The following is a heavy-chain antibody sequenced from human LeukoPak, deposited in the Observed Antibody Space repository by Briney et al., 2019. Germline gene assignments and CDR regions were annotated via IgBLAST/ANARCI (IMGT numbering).Heavy chain of an antibody. J-gene: IGHJ4*02. D-gene: IGHD2-15*01. Sequence: GSLDLSCATSGFPFSSYSMNWVRPAPGEGLEWVSCISSRSSYIYYADSLKGRFTISRDNAKNSLYLQMNSLRAEDTAVYYCARDVGRVVDEIDYWGRGTLVTVSS. V-gene: IGHV3-21*01. CDR1: GFPFSSYS. CDR2: ISSRSSYI. CDR3: ARDVGRVVDEIDY.